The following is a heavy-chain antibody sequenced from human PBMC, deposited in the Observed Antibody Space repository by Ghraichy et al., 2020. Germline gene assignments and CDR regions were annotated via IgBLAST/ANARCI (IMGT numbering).Heavy chain of an antibody. D-gene: IGHD2-2*01. CDR2: ISDSGVAT. Sequence: GESLNISCAASGFTFSNFAMSWARQAPGKGLEWVSAISDSGVATFYADSVKGRFTISRDNSKDTLSLQMNSLRAEDTAIYYCARYCVSSTFSSPPYSYYYGMDVWGPGTTVTVSS. J-gene: IGHJ6*02. CDR3: ARYCVSSTFSSPPYSYYYGMDV. CDR1: GFTFSNFA. V-gene: IGHV3-23*01.